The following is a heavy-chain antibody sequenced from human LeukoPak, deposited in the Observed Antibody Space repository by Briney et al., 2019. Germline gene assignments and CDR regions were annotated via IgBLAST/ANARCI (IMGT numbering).Heavy chain of an antibody. J-gene: IGHJ6*02. CDR2: INPNTGGT. D-gene: IGHD5-12*01. V-gene: IGHV1-2*04. CDR3: AREARNSGSCGDV. Sequence: ASVKVSCKASGYTFIGYYMHWVRQAPGQGLEWMGWINPNTGGTNYAQKFQGWVTMTRDTSISTAYMELSRLRSDGTAVYYCAREARNSGSCGDVWGQGTTVTVSS. CDR1: GYTFIGYY.